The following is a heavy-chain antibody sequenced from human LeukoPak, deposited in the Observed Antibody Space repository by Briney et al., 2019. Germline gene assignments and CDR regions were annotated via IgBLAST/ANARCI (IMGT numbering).Heavy chain of an antibody. CDR1: GGTFSSYA. Sequence: EASVKVSCKASGGTFSSYAISWVRQAPGQGLEWMGGIIPIFGTANYAQKFQGRVTITADKSTSTAYMELSSLRSEDTAVYYCARVQVVVAATRAFDIWGQGTMVTVSS. CDR3: ARVQVVVAATRAFDI. CDR2: IIPIFGTA. J-gene: IGHJ3*02. V-gene: IGHV1-69*06. D-gene: IGHD2-15*01.